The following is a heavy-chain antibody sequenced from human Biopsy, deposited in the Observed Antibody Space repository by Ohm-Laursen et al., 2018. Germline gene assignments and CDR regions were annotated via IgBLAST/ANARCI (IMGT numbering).Heavy chain of an antibody. J-gene: IGHJ6*02. V-gene: IGHV4-34*01. D-gene: IGHD3-22*01. CDR1: GESLNGYS. CDR2: INHSGRT. CDR3: VRGVDYYDPYHYYALDV. Sequence: PGTLSLTCSVHGESLNGYSWSWIRQTPGKGLEWIGEINHSGRTNYNPSLKSRVTISGDTTKNQFSLKVRSVTAADTAVYYCVRGVDYYDPYHYYALDVWGQGTTVTVSS.